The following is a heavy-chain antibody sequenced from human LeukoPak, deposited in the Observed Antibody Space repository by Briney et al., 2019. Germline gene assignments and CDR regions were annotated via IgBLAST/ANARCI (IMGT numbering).Heavy chain of an antibody. V-gene: IGHV3-21*01. D-gene: IGHD2-15*01. CDR1: GFTLSNYS. Sequence: GGSLRLSCAASGFTLSNYSMNWVRQAPGKGLEWASSISSSSSYIYYADSVKGRFTISRDNAKNSLYLQMNSLRAEDTAVYYCARDSLTHAFDIWGQGTMVTVSS. CDR2: ISSSSSYI. CDR3: ARDSLTHAFDI. J-gene: IGHJ3*02.